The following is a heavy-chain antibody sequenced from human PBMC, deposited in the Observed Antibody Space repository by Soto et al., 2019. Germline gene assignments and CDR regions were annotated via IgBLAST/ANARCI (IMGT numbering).Heavy chain of an antibody. J-gene: IGHJ6*02. Sequence: GASLRLSCAASVFTFSSYGMQLVRQTRGKGLEWVAVISYDGSNKYYADSVKGRFTISRENSKNTLYLQMNSLRAEDTAVYYCAKSHVGVAPLPMDVCGQGT. CDR1: VFTFSSYG. CDR3: AKSHVGVAPLPMDV. CDR2: ISYDGSNK. D-gene: IGHD2-8*01. V-gene: IGHV3-30*18.